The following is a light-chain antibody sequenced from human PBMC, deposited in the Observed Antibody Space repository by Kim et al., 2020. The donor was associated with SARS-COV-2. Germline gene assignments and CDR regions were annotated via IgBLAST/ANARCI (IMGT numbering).Light chain of an antibody. Sequence: EIVLTQSPGTLSLSPGERATLSCRASQSVYRSYLAWYQQKPGQAPRLLMYDASKRATGVPDRFSGSGSGTDFTLTISRLEPEDFAVYYCQQYGSSPRTFGQGTKVDIK. CDR1: QSVYRSY. CDR3: QQYGSSPRT. V-gene: IGKV3-20*01. J-gene: IGKJ1*01. CDR2: DAS.